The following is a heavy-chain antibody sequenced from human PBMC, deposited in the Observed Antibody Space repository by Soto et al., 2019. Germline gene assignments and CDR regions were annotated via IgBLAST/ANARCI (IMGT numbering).Heavy chain of an antibody. V-gene: IGHV3-30*18. CDR1: GFTFSSYG. D-gene: IGHD6-6*01. J-gene: IGHJ4*02. CDR3: AKDQFASSSFDY. Sequence: QVQLVESGGGVVQPGRSLRLSCAASGFTFSSYGMHWVRQAPGKGLEWVAVISYDGSNKYYADSVKGRFTISRDNSKNTLYLQMNSLRAEDTAVYYCAKDQFASSSFDYWGQGTLVTDSS. CDR2: ISYDGSNK.